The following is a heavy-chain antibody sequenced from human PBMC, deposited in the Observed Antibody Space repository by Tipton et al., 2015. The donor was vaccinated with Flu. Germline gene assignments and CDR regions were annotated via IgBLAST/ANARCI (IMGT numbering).Heavy chain of an antibody. CDR1: GYSIRSAYY. V-gene: IGHV4-38-2*02. J-gene: IGHJ4*02. Sequence: TLSLTCSVSGYSIRSAYYWGWVRRPPGKGLEWIGTIYHSGTTYYNPSLKSRVSISVDPSKNQFSLKLNSVTAADTAVYYCATVPGSSSASWAFDYWGQGALVTVSS. CDR2: IYHSGTT. CDR3: ATVPGSSSASWAFDY. D-gene: IGHD6-6*01.